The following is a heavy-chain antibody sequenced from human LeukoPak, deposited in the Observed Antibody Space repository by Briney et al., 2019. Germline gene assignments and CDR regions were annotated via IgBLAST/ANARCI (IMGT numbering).Heavy chain of an antibody. CDR1: GFTFSSYS. CDR2: ISSSSSTI. Sequence: PGGSLRLSCAASGFTFSSYSMNWVRQAPGKGLEWDSYISSSSSTIYYADSVKGRFTISRDNSKNTLYLQMNSLRAEDTAVYYCAKVRGIQLWPTYYFDYWGQGTLVTVSS. CDR3: AKVRGIQLWPTYYFDY. V-gene: IGHV3-48*01. J-gene: IGHJ4*02. D-gene: IGHD5-18*01.